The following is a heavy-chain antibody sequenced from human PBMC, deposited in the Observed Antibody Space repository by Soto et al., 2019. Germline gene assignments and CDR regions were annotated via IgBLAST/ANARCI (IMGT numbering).Heavy chain of an antibody. D-gene: IGHD6-6*01. CDR1: GGSISSSSYY. CDR2: IYYSGST. J-gene: IGHJ6*03. CDR3: ARHLLYSSSKEPALPLYYYYYMDV. Sequence: SETLSLTCTVSGGSISSSSYYWGWIRQPPGKGLEWIGSIYYSGSTYYNPSLKSRVTISVDTSKNQFSLKLSSVTAADTAVYYCARHLLYSSSKEPALPLYYYYYMDVWGKGTTVTVSS. V-gene: IGHV4-39*01.